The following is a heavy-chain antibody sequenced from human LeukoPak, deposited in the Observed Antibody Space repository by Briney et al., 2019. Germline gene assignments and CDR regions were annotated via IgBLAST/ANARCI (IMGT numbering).Heavy chain of an antibody. CDR1: GFTFSSYA. CDR2: ISASGGST. J-gene: IGHJ4*02. CDR3: ARGPSGYHNT. D-gene: IGHD5-12*01. V-gene: IGHV3-23*01. Sequence: GGSLRLSCAASGFTFSSYAMSWVRQAPGKGLEWVSAISASGGSTYYADSVKGRFTISRDNSKNTLYLQMNSLRAEDTAVYYCARGPSGYHNTGGQGTLVTVSS.